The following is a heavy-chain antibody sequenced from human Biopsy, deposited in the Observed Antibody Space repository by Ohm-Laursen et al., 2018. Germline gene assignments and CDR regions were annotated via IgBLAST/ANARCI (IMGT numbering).Heavy chain of an antibody. CDR1: GDSVTKYY. Sequence: SETLSLTCVVSGDSVTKYYWSWIRQPPGKGLEWIGHIYYSVMTNYGPSLQSRVSISVDTSRNQVSLTLSSVTAADTAVYYCARDSGILNYGNFKYYHYYGMDVWGQGTKVTVSS. D-gene: IGHD4-11*01. V-gene: IGHV4-59*02. CDR2: IYYSVMT. CDR3: ARDSGILNYGNFKYYHYYGMDV. J-gene: IGHJ6*02.